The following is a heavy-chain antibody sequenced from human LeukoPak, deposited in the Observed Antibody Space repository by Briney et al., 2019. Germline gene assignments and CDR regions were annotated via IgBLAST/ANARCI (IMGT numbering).Heavy chain of an antibody. CDR1: GYSISSGYY. D-gene: IGHD2-15*01. Sequence: SETLSLTCTVSGYSISSGYYWGWIRQPPGKGLEWIGSIYHSGTTYYNPSLKSRVTISVDTSKNQFSLKLSSVTAADTAVYYCARVRGYWSSGSCGMDVWGQGTRVTVSS. J-gene: IGHJ6*02. V-gene: IGHV4-38-2*02. CDR3: ARVRGYWSSGSCGMDV. CDR2: IYHSGTT.